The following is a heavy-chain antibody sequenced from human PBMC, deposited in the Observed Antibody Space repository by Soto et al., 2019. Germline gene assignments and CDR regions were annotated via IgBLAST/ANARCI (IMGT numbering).Heavy chain of an antibody. D-gene: IGHD4-17*01. Sequence: SETLSLTCTVSGGSIRDYFWTWIRQPPGKGLEWIGYIYYSGRTYYNPSLKSRVSISVDTSKNHFSLQLRSVTAADTAVYYCARVGGDDFGDSGGFDYWGQGTLVTVSS. J-gene: IGHJ4*02. CDR3: ARVGGDDFGDSGGFDY. V-gene: IGHV4-59*01. CDR2: IYYSGRT. CDR1: GGSIRDYF.